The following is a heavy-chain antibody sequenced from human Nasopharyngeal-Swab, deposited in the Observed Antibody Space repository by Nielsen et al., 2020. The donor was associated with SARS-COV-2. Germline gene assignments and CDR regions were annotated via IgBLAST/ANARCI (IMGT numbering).Heavy chain of an antibody. CDR1: GYTFTSYG. D-gene: IGHD3-9*01. Sequence: SVNVSCKASGYTFTSYGISWVRQAPGQGLEWMGWISAYNGSTNYAQKLQGRVTMTTDTSTSTAYMELRSLRSDDTAVYYCARGYFDWLYLDYWGQGTLVTVSS. CDR3: ARGYFDWLYLDY. V-gene: IGHV1-18*01. J-gene: IGHJ4*02. CDR2: ISAYNGST.